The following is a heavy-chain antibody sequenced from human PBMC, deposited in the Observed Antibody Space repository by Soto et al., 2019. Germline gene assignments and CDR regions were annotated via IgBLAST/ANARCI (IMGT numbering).Heavy chain of an antibody. V-gene: IGHV2-5*02. Sequence: QITLKESGPTLVKPTQTLTLTCTFSGFSLSTSGVGVGWFRQPPGKAPEWLALIYWDDDKRYRPSLKSRLTITKDTSNNQVVLTMTNMDPVDTATYYCAHKSYLNWFDPRGQGTLVTVSS. CDR2: IYWDDDK. J-gene: IGHJ5*02. CDR3: AHKSYLNWFDP. CDR1: GFSLSTSGVG. D-gene: IGHD3-10*01.